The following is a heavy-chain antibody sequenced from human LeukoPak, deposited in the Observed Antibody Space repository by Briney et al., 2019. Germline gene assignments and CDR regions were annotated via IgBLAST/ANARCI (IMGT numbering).Heavy chain of an antibody. CDR3: AKDPDDYGDYRD. D-gene: IGHD4-17*01. CDR2: ISGSGGST. Sequence: GGSLRLSCAASGVTFSSYAMSWVRQAPGKGLEWVSAISGSGGSTYYADSVKGRFTISRDNSKNTLYLEMNSLRAEDTAVYYCAKDPDDYGDYRDWGQGTLVTVSS. CDR1: GVTFSSYA. J-gene: IGHJ4*02. V-gene: IGHV3-23*01.